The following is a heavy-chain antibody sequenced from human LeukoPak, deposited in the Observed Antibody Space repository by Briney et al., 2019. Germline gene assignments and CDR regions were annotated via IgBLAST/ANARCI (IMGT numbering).Heavy chain of an antibody. CDR3: AKADSSGWYEYSFDY. D-gene: IGHD6-19*01. V-gene: IGHV3-9*01. Sequence: GGSLRLSCAASGFTFRSYAMSWVRQAPGKGLEWVSGISWNSGSIGYADSVKGRFTISRDNAKNSLYLQMNSLRAEDTALYYCAKADSSGWYEYSFDYWGQGTLVTVSS. J-gene: IGHJ4*02. CDR1: GFTFRSYA. CDR2: ISWNSGSI.